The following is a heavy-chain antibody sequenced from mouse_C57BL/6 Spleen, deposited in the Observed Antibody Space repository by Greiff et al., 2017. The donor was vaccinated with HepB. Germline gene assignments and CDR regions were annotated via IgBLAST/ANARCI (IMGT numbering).Heavy chain of an antibody. Sequence: QVQLQQPGAELVKPGASVKLSCKASGYTFTSYWMHWVKQRPGQGLEWIGMIHPNSGSTNYNEKFKSKATLTVDKSSSTAYMQLSSLTSEDSAVYYCARREGYYDYAMDYWGQGTSVTVSS. CDR1: GYTFTSYW. J-gene: IGHJ4*01. CDR2: IHPNSGST. CDR3: ARREGYYDYAMDY. V-gene: IGHV1-64*01. D-gene: IGHD2-1*01.